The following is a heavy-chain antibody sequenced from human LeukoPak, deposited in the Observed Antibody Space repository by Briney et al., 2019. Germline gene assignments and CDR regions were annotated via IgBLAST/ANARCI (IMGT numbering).Heavy chain of an antibody. V-gene: IGHV1-69*06. CDR1: GGTFSSYA. Sequence: ASVKVSCKASGGTFSSYAISWVRQAPGQGLEWMGGIIPIFGTANYAQKFQGRVTITADKSTSTAYMELSSLRSEDTAVYYCARRYDSSGYSGLLAFDIWGQGTMVTVSS. CDR2: IIPIFGTA. J-gene: IGHJ3*02. CDR3: ARRYDSSGYSGLLAFDI. D-gene: IGHD3-22*01.